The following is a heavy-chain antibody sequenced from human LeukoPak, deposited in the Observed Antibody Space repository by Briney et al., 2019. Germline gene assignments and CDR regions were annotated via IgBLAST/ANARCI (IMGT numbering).Heavy chain of an antibody. CDR2: ISSSGTTI. Sequence: GGSLRLSCAASGFPFSTYEMNWVPQAPGKGLEWISYISSSGTTIFYADSVKGRFTISRDNAKNSLFLQMDSLRVEDSAFYYCVRSFGFDPWGQGTLVTVSS. CDR3: VRSFGFDP. CDR1: GFPFSTYE. J-gene: IGHJ5*02. V-gene: IGHV3-48*03.